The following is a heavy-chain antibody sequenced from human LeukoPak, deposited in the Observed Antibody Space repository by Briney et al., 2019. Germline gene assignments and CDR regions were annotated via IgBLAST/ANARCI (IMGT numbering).Heavy chain of an antibody. Sequence: SETLSLTCAVYGGSFSGYYWSWIRQPPGKGLEWLGELNHSGSTNYNPSLKSRVTTSVDTSKNQFSLKLSSVTAADTAVYYCASSIAAAPILFDYWGQGTLVTVSS. V-gene: IGHV4-34*01. J-gene: IGHJ4*02. CDR3: ASSIAAAPILFDY. D-gene: IGHD6-13*01. CDR1: GGSFSGYY. CDR2: LNHSGST.